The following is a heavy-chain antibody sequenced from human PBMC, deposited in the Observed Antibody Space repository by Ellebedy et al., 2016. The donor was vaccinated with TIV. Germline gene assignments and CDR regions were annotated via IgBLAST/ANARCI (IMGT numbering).Heavy chain of an antibody. J-gene: IGHJ4*02. CDR2: TSNSGTYT. CDR1: GFTFSDYY. V-gene: IGHV3-11*03. CDR3: ARPGKPYAIDY. Sequence: GESLKISCAASGFTFSDYYMTWIRQAPGAGLEWVAYTSNSGTYTKYADSVTGRFTISRDNAKNSLYLQMSSLRAEDTAVYYCARPGKPYAIDYWGQGILVTVSS. D-gene: IGHD2-8*01.